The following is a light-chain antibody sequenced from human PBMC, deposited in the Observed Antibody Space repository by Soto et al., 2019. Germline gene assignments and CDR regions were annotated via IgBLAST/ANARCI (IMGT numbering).Light chain of an antibody. CDR2: DAS. CDR1: QGISSA. CDR3: QQFKRYPIT. J-gene: IGKJ5*01. V-gene: IGKV1-13*02. Sequence: AIQLTQSPSSLSASVGDRVTITCRASQGISSALAWYQQKPGKAPKLLIYDASSLESGVPSRFSGSGSGTDFTLTISSLQPEDFASDYCQQFKRYPITFGQGTRLEIK.